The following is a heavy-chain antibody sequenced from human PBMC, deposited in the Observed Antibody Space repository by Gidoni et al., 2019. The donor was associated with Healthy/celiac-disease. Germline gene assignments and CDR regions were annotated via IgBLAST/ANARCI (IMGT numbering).Heavy chain of an antibody. CDR1: GGSFSGYY. Sequence: QVQLQQWGAGLLQPSETLSLTCAVYGGSFSGYYWSWIRQPPGKGLEWIGEINHSGSTNYNPSLKSRVTISVDTSKNQFSLKLSSVTAADTAVYYCARGVALDYWGQGTLVTVSS. CDR2: INHSGST. CDR3: ARGVALDY. V-gene: IGHV4-34*01. D-gene: IGHD2-15*01. J-gene: IGHJ4*02.